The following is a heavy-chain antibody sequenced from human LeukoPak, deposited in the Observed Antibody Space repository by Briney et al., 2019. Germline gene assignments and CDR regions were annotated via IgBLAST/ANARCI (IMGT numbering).Heavy chain of an antibody. CDR1: GYTFTGYY. CDR3: ARDFITIFGVVQATFDY. V-gene: IGHV1-2*02. Sequence: ASVKVSCKASGYTFTGYYMHWVRQAPGQGLEWMGWINPNSGGTNYAQKFQGRVTMTRDTSISTAYMELSRLRSDDTAVYYCARDFITIFGVVQATFDYWGQGTLVTVSS. J-gene: IGHJ4*02. CDR2: INPNSGGT. D-gene: IGHD3-3*01.